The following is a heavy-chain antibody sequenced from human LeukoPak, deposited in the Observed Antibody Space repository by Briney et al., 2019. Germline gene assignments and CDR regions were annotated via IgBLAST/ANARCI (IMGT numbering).Heavy chain of an antibody. V-gene: IGHV3-23*01. J-gene: IGHJ6*02. CDR3: ASGVLRFLEWLDYYGMDV. Sequence: GGSLRLSCAASGFTFSSYAMNWVRQAPGKGLEWVSTISGSGGSTYYTDSVKGRFTISRDNSKNTLYLQMNSLRAEDTAVYYCASGVLRFLEWLDYYGMDVWGQGTTVTVSS. CDR1: GFTFSSYA. D-gene: IGHD3-3*01. CDR2: ISGSGGST.